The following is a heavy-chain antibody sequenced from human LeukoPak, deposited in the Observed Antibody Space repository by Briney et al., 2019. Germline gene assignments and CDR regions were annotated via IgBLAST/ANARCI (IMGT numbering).Heavy chain of an antibody. CDR3: AKDRDCSSTGCYVFAN. V-gene: IGHV3-53*01. D-gene: IGHD2-2*01. Sequence: GGSLRLSCAVSGFSVTNNYMSWVRQAPGKGLEWVSVFYVGGATYYADSVRGRFTISRDNSKNTMYLQMNNLRAEDTAIYYCAKDRDCSSTGCYVFANWGQGTLVTVSS. J-gene: IGHJ4*02. CDR1: GFSVTNNY. CDR2: FYVGGAT.